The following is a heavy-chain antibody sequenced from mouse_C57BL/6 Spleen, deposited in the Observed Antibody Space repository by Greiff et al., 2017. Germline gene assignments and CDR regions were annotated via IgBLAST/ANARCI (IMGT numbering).Heavy chain of an antibody. CDR1: GYTFTSYW. V-gene: IGHV1-50*01. Sequence: QVQLQQPGAELVKPGASVKLSCKASGYTFTSYWMQWVKQRPGQGLEWIGEIDPSDSYTNYNQKFKGKATLTVDTFSSTAYMQLSSLTSEDSAVYYCASGGYYYGSSYEKSFDDWGQSTTLTVSS. CDR2: IDPSDSYT. CDR3: ASGGYYYGSSYEKSFDD. D-gene: IGHD1-1*01. J-gene: IGHJ2*01.